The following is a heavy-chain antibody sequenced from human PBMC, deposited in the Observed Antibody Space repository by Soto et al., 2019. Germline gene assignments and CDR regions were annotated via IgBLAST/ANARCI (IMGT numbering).Heavy chain of an antibody. CDR1: GFTFSSYA. CDR2: ISGSGGST. CDR3: AKDKCITIFGVELATCYYMDV. V-gene: IGHV3-23*01. Sequence: GGSLRLSCAASGFTFSSYAMSWVRQAPGKGLEWVSAISGSGGSTYYADSVKGRFTISRDNSKNTLYLQMNSLRAEDTAVYYCAKDKCITIFGVELATCYYMDVWGKGTTVTVSS. J-gene: IGHJ6*03. D-gene: IGHD3-3*01.